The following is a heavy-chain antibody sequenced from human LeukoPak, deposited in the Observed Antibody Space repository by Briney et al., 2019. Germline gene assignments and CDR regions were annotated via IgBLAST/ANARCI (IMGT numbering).Heavy chain of an antibody. J-gene: IGHJ6*03. D-gene: IGHD6-19*01. Sequence: GGSLRRSCAASGFTFSSYLMHWVRQAPGKGLMYVSRINYDGVTTRYADSVTGRFTISRDNAKNTLYLQMNSLRAEDTAVYYCARDIDQGTDVAGYMDVWGKGTTVTVSS. CDR3: ARDIDQGTDVAGYMDV. V-gene: IGHV3-74*01. CDR2: INYDGVTT. CDR1: GFTFSSYL.